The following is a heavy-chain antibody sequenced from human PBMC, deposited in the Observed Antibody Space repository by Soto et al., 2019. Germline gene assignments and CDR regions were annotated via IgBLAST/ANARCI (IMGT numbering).Heavy chain of an antibody. CDR2: ISDGGDLT. D-gene: IGHD3-10*01. CDR1: GFAFSSHP. V-gene: IGHV3-23*01. CDR3: ARRVIGSSRAFDI. Sequence: PGGSLRLSCAASGFAFSSHPMSWVRQAPEKRLEWVAGISDGGDLTYNADSVRGRFTISRDNSRNTLYLQMNSLRAEDTAVYYFARRVIGSSRAFDIWGQGTMVTV. J-gene: IGHJ3*02.